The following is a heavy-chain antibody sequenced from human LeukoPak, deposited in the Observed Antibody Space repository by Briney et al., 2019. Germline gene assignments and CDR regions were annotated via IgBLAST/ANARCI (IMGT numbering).Heavy chain of an antibody. Sequence: GGSLRLSCAASGFSFTSYGMHWVRQAPGKGLEWVAVIWYHGGNENYADSVKSRFTISRDISKNTLYLQMNSLRAEDTAMYYCARDVDTTSHPNWFDPWGQGTLVTVSS. CDR2: IWYHGGNE. D-gene: IGHD2/OR15-2a*01. CDR1: GFSFTSYG. J-gene: IGHJ5*02. CDR3: ARDVDTTSHPNWFDP. V-gene: IGHV3-33*01.